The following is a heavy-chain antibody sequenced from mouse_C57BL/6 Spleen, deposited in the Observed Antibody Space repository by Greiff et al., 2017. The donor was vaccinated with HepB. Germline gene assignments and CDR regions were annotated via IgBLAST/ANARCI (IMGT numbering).Heavy chain of an antibody. D-gene: IGHD1-1*01. CDR2: IYPGSGST. J-gene: IGHJ1*03. CDR3: ARETTVVATDFDV. CDR1: GYTFTSYW. V-gene: IGHV1-55*01. Sequence: QVQLQQPGAELVKPGASVKMSCKASGYTFTSYWITWVKQRPGQGLEWIGDIYPGSGSTNYNEKFKSKATLTVDTSSSTAYMQLSSLTSEDSAVYSCARETTVVATDFDVWGTGTTVTVSS.